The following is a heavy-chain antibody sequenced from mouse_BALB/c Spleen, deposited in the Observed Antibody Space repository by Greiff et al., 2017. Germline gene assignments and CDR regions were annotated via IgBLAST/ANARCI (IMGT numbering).Heavy chain of an antibody. D-gene: IGHD2-4*01. CDR1: GFTFSSYG. V-gene: IGHV5-6-3*01. J-gene: IGHJ3*01. CDR3: ARPYDYSFAY. CDR2: INSNGGST. Sequence: EVKLMESGGGLVQPGGSLKLSCAASGFTFSSYGMSWVRQTPDKRLELVATINSNGGSTYYPDSVKGRFTISRDNAKNTLYLQMSSLKSEDTAMYYCARPYDYSFAYWGQGTLVTVSA.